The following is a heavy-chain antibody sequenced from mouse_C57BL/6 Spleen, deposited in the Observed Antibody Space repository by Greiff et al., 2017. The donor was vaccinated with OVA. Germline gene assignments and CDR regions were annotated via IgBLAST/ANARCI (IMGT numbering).Heavy chain of an antibody. D-gene: IGHD2-1*01. CDR3: AGWGYGNYEDY. V-gene: IGHV1-77*01. J-gene: IGHJ2*01. CDR2: IGPGSGST. Sequence: VQLQQSGAELVKPGASVKISCKASGYTFTDYYINWVKQRPGPGLEWIGKIGPGSGSTYYNEKFKGKATLTADKSSSTAYMQLSSLASADSAVSFCAGWGYGNYEDYWGQGTTLTVSS. CDR1: GYTFTDYY.